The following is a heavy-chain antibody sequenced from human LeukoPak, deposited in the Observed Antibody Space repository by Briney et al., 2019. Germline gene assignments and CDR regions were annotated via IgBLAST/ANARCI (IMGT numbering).Heavy chain of an antibody. CDR3: ARGTVDTAMGCDY. J-gene: IGHJ4*02. CDR2: ISSSSSYI. V-gene: IGHV3-21*01. Sequence: PGGSLRLSCAASGFTFSSYSMNWVRQAPGKGLEWVSSISSSSSYIYYADSVKGRFTISRDNAKNSLYLQMNSLRAEDTAVYYCARGTVDTAMGCDYWGQGTLVTVSS. D-gene: IGHD5-18*01. CDR1: GFTFSSYS.